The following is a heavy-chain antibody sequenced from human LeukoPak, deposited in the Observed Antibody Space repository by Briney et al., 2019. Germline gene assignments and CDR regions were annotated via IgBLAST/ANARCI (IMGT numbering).Heavy chain of an antibody. D-gene: IGHD1-26*01. CDR3: VRDRGTYRPIDY. CDR2: ISYTGTYI. J-gene: IGHJ4*02. CDR1: GFTFSSYS. Sequence: GGSLRLSCAASGFTFSSYSMNWVRQAPGKGLEWVSSISYTGTYIYYADSVKGRFTISRDNAQNSLYLQMNSLRAEDTAIFYCVRDRGTYRPIDYWGQGTLVTVSS. V-gene: IGHV3-21*04.